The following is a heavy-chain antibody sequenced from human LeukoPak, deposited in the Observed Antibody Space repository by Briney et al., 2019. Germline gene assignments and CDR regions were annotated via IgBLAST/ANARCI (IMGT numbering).Heavy chain of an antibody. Sequence: GASVKASCKASGYTFTSYYMHWVRQAPGQGLEWMGIINPSGGGTSYAQKFQGRVTMTRDMSTSTVYMELSSLRSEDTAVYYCARGHSSSFTPRGYFDYWGQGTLVTVSS. CDR3: ARGHSSSFTPRGYFDY. D-gene: IGHD6-6*01. J-gene: IGHJ4*02. V-gene: IGHV1-46*01. CDR1: GYTFTSYY. CDR2: INPSGGGT.